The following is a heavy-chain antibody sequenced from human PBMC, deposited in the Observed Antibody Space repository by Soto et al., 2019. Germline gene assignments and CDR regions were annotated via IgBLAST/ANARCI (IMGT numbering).Heavy chain of an antibody. Sequence: ASVKVSCEACGYSFTGYYMHWVRQAPGQGLEWMGWINPNSGGTNYAQKFQGWVTMTRDTSISTAYMELSRLRSDDTAVYYCARGYYDGSGYFLGYWGQGSLVTVSS. J-gene: IGHJ4*02. CDR2: INPNSGGT. D-gene: IGHD3-22*01. CDR3: ARGYYDGSGYFLGY. V-gene: IGHV1-2*04. CDR1: GYSFTGYY.